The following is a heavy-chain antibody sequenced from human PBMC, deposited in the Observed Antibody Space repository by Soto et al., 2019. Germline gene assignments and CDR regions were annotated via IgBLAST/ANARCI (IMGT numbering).Heavy chain of an antibody. V-gene: IGHV5-51*01. CDR3: AASIFYYGMDV. CDR1: GYTFTNYW. CDR2: IYPGDSDT. Sequence: RGESLKISCKGSGYTFTNYWIGWVRQMPGKGPEWMGIIYPGDSDTKYNPSFQGQVTISADKSITTTYLQWSSLKASDTAIYYCAASIFYYGMDVWGQGTTVTSP. J-gene: IGHJ6*02.